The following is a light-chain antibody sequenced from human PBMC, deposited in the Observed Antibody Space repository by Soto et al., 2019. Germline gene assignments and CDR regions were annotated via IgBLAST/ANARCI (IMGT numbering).Light chain of an antibody. V-gene: IGKV1-6*01. CDR1: QDIRNT. CDR2: AAS. CDR3: QQSGNSHPP. J-gene: IGKJ1*01. Sequence: AIQMTQSPSSLSASVGDRVAISCRASQDIRNTLAWYQQKPGEAPKLLIFAASNLQSGVPSRFSGSGYVTDFTLAITGLQPEEFATYYCQQSGNSHPPFGHGTKV.